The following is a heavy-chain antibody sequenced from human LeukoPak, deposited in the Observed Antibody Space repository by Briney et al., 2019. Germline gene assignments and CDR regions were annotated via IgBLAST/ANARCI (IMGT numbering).Heavy chain of an antibody. D-gene: IGHD3-10*01. V-gene: IGHV3-48*01. J-gene: IGHJ6*02. Sequence: GGSLRLSCMTSGFNFGDYAMNWFRQAPGKGLEWVSYINVVNGAIYYADSVKGRFTISGDIATNSVYLQMNSLRAEDTALYYCVRDGNRGYDMDVWGQGTAVTVSS. CDR2: INVVNGAI. CDR3: VRDGNRGYDMDV. CDR1: GFNFGDYA.